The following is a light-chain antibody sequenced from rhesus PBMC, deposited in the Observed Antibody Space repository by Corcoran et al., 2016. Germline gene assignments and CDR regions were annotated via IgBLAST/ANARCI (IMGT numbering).Light chain of an antibody. Sequence: DIQMTQSPSSLSASVGDTVTITCRASQSISSWLDWYQQKPGKAPKLLIYKASSLHSGVPSRFSGSGSGTDFTLTITSLPPEDFAPYYCLQYSSSPHSFGQGTKVEIK. V-gene: IGKV1-22*01. CDR3: LQYSSSPHS. CDR1: QSISSW. J-gene: IGKJ2*01. CDR2: KAS.